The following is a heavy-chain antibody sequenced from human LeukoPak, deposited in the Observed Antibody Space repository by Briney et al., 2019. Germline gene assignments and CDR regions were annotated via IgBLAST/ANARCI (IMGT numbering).Heavy chain of an antibody. J-gene: IGHJ3*02. CDR3: ARADSSGFAFDI. V-gene: IGHV1-46*03. CDR1: GYTFTSYY. D-gene: IGHD3-22*01. Sequence: ASVKVSCKASGYTFTSYYMHWVRQAPGQGLEWMGIINPTGGSTSYAQKFQGRVTMTRDTSTSTVYMELSSLRSEDTAVYYCARADSSGFAFDIWGQGTMVTVSS. CDR2: INPTGGST.